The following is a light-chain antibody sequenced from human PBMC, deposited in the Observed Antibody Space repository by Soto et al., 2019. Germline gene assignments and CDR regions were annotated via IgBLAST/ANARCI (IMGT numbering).Light chain of an antibody. J-gene: IGKJ4*01. Sequence: EILLTQSPATLSLSPGQRATLSCRASQSVSSYLAWYQQKPGQAPRLLMYDASNRATGIPDRFSGSGSGTAFTLTIPSLEPEDFAVYYCQQRSDWPLTFGGGTKVEIK. CDR2: DAS. CDR3: QQRSDWPLT. V-gene: IGKV3-11*01. CDR1: QSVSSY.